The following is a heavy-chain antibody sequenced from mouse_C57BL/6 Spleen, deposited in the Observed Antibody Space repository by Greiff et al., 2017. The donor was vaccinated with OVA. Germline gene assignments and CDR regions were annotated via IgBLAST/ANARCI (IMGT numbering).Heavy chain of an antibody. CDR2: IYPGSGST. Sequence: QVQLQQPGAELVKPGASVKMSCKASGYTFTSYWITWVKQRPGQGLEWIGDIYPGSGSTNYNEKFKSKATLTVDTSSSTAYMQLSSLTSEDSAVYYCAREYYYGSSPNFDDWGQGTTLTVSS. D-gene: IGHD1-1*01. J-gene: IGHJ2*01. CDR1: GYTFTSYW. V-gene: IGHV1-55*01. CDR3: AREYYYGSSPNFDD.